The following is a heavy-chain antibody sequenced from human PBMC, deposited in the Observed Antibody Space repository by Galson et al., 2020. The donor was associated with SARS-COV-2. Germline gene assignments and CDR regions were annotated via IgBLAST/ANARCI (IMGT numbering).Heavy chain of an antibody. V-gene: IGHV3-7*01. CDR3: SREGGQGGY. CDR2: IKGDGRET. J-gene: IGHJ4*02. CDR1: GFTFNDFW. Sequence: GGSLRLSCEVSGFTFNDFWMSWFRQAPGKGLEWVANIKGDGRETNYADFVKGRFSISRDNAAHSLYLQMNSLRVEDSAVYYCSREGGQGGYWGQGTRVTVSS.